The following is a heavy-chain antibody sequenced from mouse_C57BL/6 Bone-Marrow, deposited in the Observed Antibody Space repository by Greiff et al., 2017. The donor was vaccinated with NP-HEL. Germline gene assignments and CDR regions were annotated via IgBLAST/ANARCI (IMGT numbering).Heavy chain of an antibody. CDR3: ARQRFPEGYFDV. Sequence: EVQLVESGGGLVQPGGSLKLSCAASGFTFSDYGMAWVRQAPRKGPEWVAFISNLAYSIYYADTVTGRFTISSENAKNTLYLEMSSLRSEDTAMYYCARQRFPEGYFDVWGTGTTVTVSS. V-gene: IGHV5-15*01. J-gene: IGHJ1*03. CDR1: GFTFSDYG. CDR2: ISNLAYSI.